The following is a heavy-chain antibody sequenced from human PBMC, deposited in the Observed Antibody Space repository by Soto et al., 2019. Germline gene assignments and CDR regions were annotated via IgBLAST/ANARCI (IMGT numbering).Heavy chain of an antibody. CDR1: GGTFSSYA. D-gene: IGHD3-22*01. CDR2: IIPIFGTA. V-gene: IGHV1-69*06. CDR3: AREGTYYYDSSGYDRTHYYYYGMDV. J-gene: IGHJ6*02. Sequence: SVKVSCKASGGTFSSYAISWVRQAPGQGLEWMGGIIPIFGTANYAQKFQGRVTITADKSTSTAYMELSSLRSEDTAVYYCAREGTYYYDSSGYDRTHYYYYGMDVWGQGTTVTV.